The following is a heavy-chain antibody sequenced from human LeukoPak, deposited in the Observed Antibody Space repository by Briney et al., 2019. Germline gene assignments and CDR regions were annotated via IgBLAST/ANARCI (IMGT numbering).Heavy chain of an antibody. CDR2: IYYSGST. V-gene: IGHV4-39*07. Sequence: SETLSLTCTVSGGSISSSSYYWGWIGQPPGKGREGIGSIYYSGSTYYNPSLKSRVTISVDTSKNQFSLKLSSVTAADTAVYYCARGTTGVLWFGELSAQYNWFDPWGQGTLVTVSS. J-gene: IGHJ5*02. CDR3: ARGTTGVLWFGELSAQYNWFDP. CDR1: GGSISSSSYY. D-gene: IGHD3-10*01.